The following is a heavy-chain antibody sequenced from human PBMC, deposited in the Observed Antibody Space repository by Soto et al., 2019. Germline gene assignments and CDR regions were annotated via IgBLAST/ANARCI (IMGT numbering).Heavy chain of an antibody. J-gene: IGHJ5*02. CDR1: GGSFSGYY. Sequence: ASETLSLTCAVYGGSFSGYYWSWIRQPPGKGLEWIGEINHSGSTNYNPSLKSRVTISVDTSKNQFSLKLSSVTAADTAVYYCARAGYSAMYSSGWYGDWFDPWGQGTLVTVSS. V-gene: IGHV4-34*01. D-gene: IGHD6-19*01. CDR2: INHSGST. CDR3: ARAGYSAMYSSGWYGDWFDP.